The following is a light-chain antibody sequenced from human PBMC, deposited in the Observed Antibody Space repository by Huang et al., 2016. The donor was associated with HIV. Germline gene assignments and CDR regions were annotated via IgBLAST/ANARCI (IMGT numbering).Light chain of an antibody. CDR3: QQYSNSRT. CDR1: PSIGNNY. J-gene: IGKJ1*01. Sequence: EIVLTQSPGTLSLSPGERATLSCRASPSIGNNYLAWYQQKPGQAPRLLIYDVSSRATGIPDRFSGSGSGTDFTLTISRLEPEDFAVYYCQQYSNSRTFGQGTKVEIK. CDR2: DVS. V-gene: IGKV3-20*01.